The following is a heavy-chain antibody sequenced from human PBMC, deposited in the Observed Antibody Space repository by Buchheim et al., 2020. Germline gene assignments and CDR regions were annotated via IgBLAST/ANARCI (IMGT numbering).Heavy chain of an antibody. CDR1: GFTFSSYS. CDR2: ISSSSSTT. D-gene: IGHD3-22*01. J-gene: IGHJ4*02. CDR3: ARDTQGYDSSGYLLY. Sequence: EVQLVESGGGLVQPGGSLRLYCAASGFTFSSYSMNWVRQAPGKGLEWVSYISSSSSTTYYADYVKGRFTISRDNAKKSLYLQMNSLRAEDTAVYYCARDTQGYDSSGYLLYWGQGTL. V-gene: IGHV3-48*01.